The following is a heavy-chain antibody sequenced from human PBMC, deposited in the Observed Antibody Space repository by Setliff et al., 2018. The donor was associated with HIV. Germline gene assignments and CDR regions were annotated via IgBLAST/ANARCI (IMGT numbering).Heavy chain of an antibody. CDR1: GYSFSSYW. J-gene: IGHJ6*02. V-gene: IGHV5-51*01. CDR3: ARLGGICSGGSCTALACTMDV. CDR2: IYPGDSDT. Sequence: PGESLKISCKGSGYSFSSYWIGWVRQMPGKGLEWMGIIYPGDSDTRYSPSFQGQVTISADKSISTAYLQCSSLKASDTAMYYCARLGGICSGGSCTALACTMDVWGQGTTVTVSS. D-gene: IGHD2-15*01.